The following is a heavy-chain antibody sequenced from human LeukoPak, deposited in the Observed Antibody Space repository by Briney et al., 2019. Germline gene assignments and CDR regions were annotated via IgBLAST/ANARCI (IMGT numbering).Heavy chain of an antibody. CDR1: GGSIDSYNW. Sequence: SETLSLTCAVPGGSIDSYNWWSWVRQVPGKGLEWIGEIYHGGTTNYNPSLKSRVTISVDKSKNQFSLKLSSVTVADTAVYYCARSPSGSSSRWFDPWGQGTLVTVSS. V-gene: IGHV4-4*02. CDR3: ARSPSGSSSRWFDP. D-gene: IGHD1-26*01. CDR2: IYHGGTT. J-gene: IGHJ5*02.